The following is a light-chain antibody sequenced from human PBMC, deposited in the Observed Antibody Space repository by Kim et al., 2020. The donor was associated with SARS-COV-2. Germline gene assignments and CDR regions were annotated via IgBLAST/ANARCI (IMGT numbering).Light chain of an antibody. CDR2: SND. Sequence: GQRGPIYCSGSSSNIGSNVVNWYQQLPGTAPKRLIYSNDYRPSGVPDRFSGSKSGTSASLAISGLQSEDEADYYCVAWDDSLNGSVFGGGTQLTVL. CDR3: VAWDDSLNGSV. CDR1: SSNIGSNV. V-gene: IGLV1-44*01. J-gene: IGLJ3*02.